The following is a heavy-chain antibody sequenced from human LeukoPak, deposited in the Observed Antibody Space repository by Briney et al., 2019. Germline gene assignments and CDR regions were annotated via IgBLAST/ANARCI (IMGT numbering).Heavy chain of an antibody. V-gene: IGHV1-69*13. Sequence: ASVKVSCKASGGTFSSYAISWVRQAPGQGLEWMGGIIPIFGTANYAQEFQGRVTITADESTSTAYMELSSLRSEDTAVYYCARGIGESGTGYCSGGSCPNYYYGMDVWGQGTTVTVSS. CDR2: IIPIFGTA. J-gene: IGHJ6*02. D-gene: IGHD2-15*01. CDR3: ARGIGESGTGYCSGGSCPNYYYGMDV. CDR1: GGTFSSYA.